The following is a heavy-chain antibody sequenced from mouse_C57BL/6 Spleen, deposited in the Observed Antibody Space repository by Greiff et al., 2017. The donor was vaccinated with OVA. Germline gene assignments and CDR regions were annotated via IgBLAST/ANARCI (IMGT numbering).Heavy chain of an antibody. D-gene: IGHD2-4*01. V-gene: IGHV2-6*01. CDR3: ASGGTYDSFAY. CDR1: GFSLTSYG. Sequence: VKLVESGPGLAAPSQSLSITCTVSGFSLTSYGVDWVRQSPGQGLEWLGVIWGVGSTNYNSALKSRLSISKDNSKSQVFLKMNSLQTDDTAMYYCASGGTYDSFAYWGQGTLVTVSA. CDR2: IWGVGST. J-gene: IGHJ3*01.